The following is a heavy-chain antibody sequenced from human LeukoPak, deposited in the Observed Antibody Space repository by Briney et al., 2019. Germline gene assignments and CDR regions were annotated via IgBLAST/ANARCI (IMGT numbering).Heavy chain of an antibody. J-gene: IGHJ5*02. Sequence: SETLSLTCTVSGGSISSYYWSWIRQPAGKGLEWIGRIYTSGSTNYNPSLKSRVTMSVDTSKNQFSLKLSSVTAADTAVYYCARDRDSGQWLANNWFDPWGQGTLVTVSS. CDR3: ARDRDSGQWLANNWFDP. CDR1: GGSISSYY. CDR2: IYTSGST. V-gene: IGHV4-4*07. D-gene: IGHD6-19*01.